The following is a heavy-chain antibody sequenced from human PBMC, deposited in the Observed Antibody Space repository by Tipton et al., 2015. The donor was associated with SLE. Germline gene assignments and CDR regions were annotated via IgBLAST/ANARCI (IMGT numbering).Heavy chain of an antibody. CDR2: VYESGTT. CDR1: GGYITSDIYY. D-gene: IGHD1-1*01. V-gene: IGHV4-39*07. CDR3: ARAPGLERSYYYYYYMDV. Sequence: TLSLTCFVSGGYITSDIYYWGWIRQPPGKGLEWIGSVYESGTTNYSPSLKSRVTISVDTSKNQFSLKLTSVTAADTAVYYCARAPGLERSYYYYYYMDVWGKGTTVTVSS. J-gene: IGHJ6*03.